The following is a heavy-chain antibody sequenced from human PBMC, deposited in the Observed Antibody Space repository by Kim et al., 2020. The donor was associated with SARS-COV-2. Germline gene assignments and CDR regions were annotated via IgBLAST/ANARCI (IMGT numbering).Heavy chain of an antibody. Sequence: GGSLRLSCAASGFTFSSYAMSWVRQAPGKGLEWVSVISGSGDNTCYADSVKGRFXXPXDNSKNTLYLQRXXXRAEDTAVYYCAXXXXGIVVVPAAPDLDYWGQXXXVTVSS. V-gene: IGHV3-23*01. D-gene: IGHD2-2*01. CDR1: GFTFSSYA. CDR3: AXXXXGIVVVPAAPDLDY. J-gene: IGHJ4*02. CDR2: ISGSGDNT.